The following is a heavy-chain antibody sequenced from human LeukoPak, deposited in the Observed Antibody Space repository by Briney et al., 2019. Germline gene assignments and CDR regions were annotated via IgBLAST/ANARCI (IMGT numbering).Heavy chain of an antibody. Sequence: GESLKISCKGSGYSFTSYWIGWVRQMPGKGLEWMGIIYPGDSDTRYSPSFQGQVTISADKSISTSYLQWSSLKASDTAMYYCARHLYCGADCSYYFDYWGQGTLVTVSS. CDR3: ARHLYCGADCSYYFDY. D-gene: IGHD2-21*01. J-gene: IGHJ4*02. V-gene: IGHV5-51*01. CDR1: GYSFTSYW. CDR2: IYPGDSDT.